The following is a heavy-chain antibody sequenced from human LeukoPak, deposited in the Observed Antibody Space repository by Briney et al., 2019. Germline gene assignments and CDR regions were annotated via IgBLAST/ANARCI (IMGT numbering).Heavy chain of an antibody. D-gene: IGHD1-26*01. J-gene: IGHJ3*02. Sequence: SETLSLTCTVSGGSISTSSYYWGWTRQPPGKGLEWIGNVYYSGYTYYNPSLKSRVTISVDTSKNQFSLKLSSVTAADTAVYYCARSGSGSYRDAFDIWGQGTMVTVSS. CDR1: GGSISTSSYY. CDR3: ARSGSGSYRDAFDI. V-gene: IGHV4-39*07. CDR2: VYYSGYT.